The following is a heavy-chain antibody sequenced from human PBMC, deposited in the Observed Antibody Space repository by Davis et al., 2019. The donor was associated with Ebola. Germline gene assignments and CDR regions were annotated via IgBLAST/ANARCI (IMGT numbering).Heavy chain of an antibody. V-gene: IGHV1-46*01. CDR1: GYTFTGYY. CDR2: INPSGGST. CDR3: ARGGGSSSTYYYYGMDV. D-gene: IGHD6-6*01. J-gene: IGHJ6*02. Sequence: ASVKVSCKASGYTFTGYYMHWVRQAPGQGLEWMGIINPSGGSTSYAQKFQGRVTMTRDTSTSTVYMELSSLRSEDTAVYYCARGGGSSSTYYYYGMDVWGQGTTVTVSS.